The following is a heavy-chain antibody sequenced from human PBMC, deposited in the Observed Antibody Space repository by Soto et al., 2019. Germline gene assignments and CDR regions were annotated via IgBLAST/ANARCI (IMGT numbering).Heavy chain of an antibody. CDR3: ARRKERSGPHYFDS. CDR2: MNPYNGNT. J-gene: IGHJ4*02. D-gene: IGHD6-25*01. V-gene: IGHV1-8*01. Sequence: QVQLVQSGAEVKKPGASVKVSCKASGYTFTTSDIIWVRQAAGQGLEWMGWMNPYNGNTGYAQKFQGRVTMTRNTSIATAYMELSSLRSEDTAVYFCARRKERSGPHYFDSWGQGSMVTVSS. CDR1: GYTFTTSD.